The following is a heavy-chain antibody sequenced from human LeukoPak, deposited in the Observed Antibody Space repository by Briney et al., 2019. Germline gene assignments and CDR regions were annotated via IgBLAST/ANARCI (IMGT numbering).Heavy chain of an antibody. CDR1: GFTFSSYA. J-gene: IGHJ6*02. Sequence: GGSLRLSCAASGFTFSSYAMSWVRQAPGKGLEWVSAISGSGGSTYYADSVKGRFTISRDNSKNTLYLQMNSLRAEDTAVYYCAKRDQLLYDYYYYYGMDVWGQGTPVTVSS. V-gene: IGHV3-23*01. D-gene: IGHD2-2*02. CDR2: ISGSGGST. CDR3: AKRDQLLYDYYYYYGMDV.